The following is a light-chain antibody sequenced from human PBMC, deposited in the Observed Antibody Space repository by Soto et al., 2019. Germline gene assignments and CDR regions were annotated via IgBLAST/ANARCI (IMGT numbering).Light chain of an antibody. V-gene: IGLV2-14*01. CDR2: EVS. CDR1: SSDVGGYNY. Sequence: QSVLTQPASVSGSPGQSITISCTGTSSDVGGYNYVSWYQQHPGKAPKLMIYEVSNRPCGVSNRFSGSKSGNTATLTSSGLQAEDEANYYCSSYTSSSTLNVVGTGTKVTVL. J-gene: IGLJ1*01. CDR3: SSYTSSSTLNV.